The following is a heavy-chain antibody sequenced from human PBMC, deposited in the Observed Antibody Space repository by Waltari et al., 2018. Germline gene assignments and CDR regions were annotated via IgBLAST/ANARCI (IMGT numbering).Heavy chain of an antibody. D-gene: IGHD6-13*01. CDR1: GFTFSSYE. CDR2: ISSSGSTI. CDR3: ARGEAAANWFDP. Sequence: EVQLVESGGGLVQPGGSLRLSCAASGFTFSSYEMNWVRQAPGKGLEWVSYISSSGSTIYYADSVKGRFTISRDNAKNSLYLQMNSLRAEDTAVYYCARGEAAANWFDPWGQGTLVTVSS. J-gene: IGHJ5*02. V-gene: IGHV3-48*03.